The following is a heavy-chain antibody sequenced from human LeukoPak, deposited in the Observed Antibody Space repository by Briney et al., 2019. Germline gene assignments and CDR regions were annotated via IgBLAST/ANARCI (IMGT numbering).Heavy chain of an antibody. J-gene: IGHJ4*02. V-gene: IGHV1-18*01. CDR1: GYTFTSYG. CDR2: ISAYNGNT. Sequence: ASVKVSCKASGYTFTSYGISWVQQAPGQGLEWMGWISAYNGNTNYAQKLQGRVTMTTDTSTSTAYMELRSLRSDDTAVYYCARDTSPSVYSDYEDYWGQGTLVTVSS. CDR3: ARDTSPSVYSDYEDY. D-gene: IGHD4-11*01.